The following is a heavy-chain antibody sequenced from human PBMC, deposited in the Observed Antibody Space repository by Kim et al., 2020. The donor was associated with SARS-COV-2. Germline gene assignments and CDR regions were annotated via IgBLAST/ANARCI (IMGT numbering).Heavy chain of an antibody. CDR3: ARGGTMVRGVIGH. Sequence: YAQKCQGRVTMTRDTSISTAYMELSRLRSDDTAVYYCARGGTMVRGVIGHWGQGTLVTVSS. V-gene: IGHV1-2*02. D-gene: IGHD3-10*01. J-gene: IGHJ4*02.